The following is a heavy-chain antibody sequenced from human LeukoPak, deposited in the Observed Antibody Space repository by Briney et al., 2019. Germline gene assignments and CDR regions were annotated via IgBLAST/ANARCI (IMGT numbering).Heavy chain of an antibody. J-gene: IGHJ3*01. Sequence: ASVKVPCKASGYTFTNYGISWVRQAPGQGLEWMGWISTYNGDTNYAQKLQGRVTMTTDTSTSTASMELRSLRSDDTAVYYCARERGYDSSGYYHDAFDVWGQGTMVTVSS. CDR3: ARERGYDSSGYYHDAFDV. CDR2: ISTYNGDT. V-gene: IGHV1-18*01. D-gene: IGHD3-22*01. CDR1: GYTFTNYG.